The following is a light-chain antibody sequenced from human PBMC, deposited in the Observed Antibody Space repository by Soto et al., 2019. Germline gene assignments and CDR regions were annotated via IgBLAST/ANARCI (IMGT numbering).Light chain of an antibody. V-gene: IGKV3-20*01. J-gene: IGKJ1*01. CDR3: LQFGSSPPSWT. Sequence: IVLPQSPGTLSLSPGERATLSCRARQSVSSNYLAWYQQIPGQAPRLLIYGASRRATGIPDRFSGSGSGTDFTLTISRLEPEDFAVYYCLQFGSSPPSWTFGQGTKVEIK. CDR1: QSVSSNY. CDR2: GAS.